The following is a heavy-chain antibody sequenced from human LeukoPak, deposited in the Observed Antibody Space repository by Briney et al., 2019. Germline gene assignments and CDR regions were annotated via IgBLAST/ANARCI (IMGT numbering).Heavy chain of an antibody. Sequence: PSETLSLTRTVSGGSISSYFWNWIRQPPGKGLEWIGSIYDSGSTNYNPSLKSRVTMSVDMSNNQFSLKLGSVTAADTAVYYCARDSSYLQGWRVGDWFDPWGQGTLVTVSS. CDR1: GGSISSYF. D-gene: IGHD1-26*01. CDR2: IYDSGST. V-gene: IGHV4-59*01. CDR3: ARDSSYLQGWRVGDWFDP. J-gene: IGHJ5*02.